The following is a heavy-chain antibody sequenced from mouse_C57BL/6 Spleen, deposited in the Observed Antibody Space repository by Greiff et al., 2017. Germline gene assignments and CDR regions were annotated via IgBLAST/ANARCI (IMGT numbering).Heavy chain of an antibody. CDR3: ARQKGLYAMDY. V-gene: IGHV5-17*01. CDR1: GFPFSDYG. D-gene: IGHD3-3*01. Sequence: EVQLQESGGGLVKPGGSLKLSCAASGFPFSDYGMHWVRQAPEKGLEWVAYISSGGSTIYYADTVKGRFPISRDNAKSTLFLQMTSLRSEDTAMYYCARQKGLYAMDYWGQGTSVTVSS. J-gene: IGHJ4*01. CDR2: ISSGGSTI.